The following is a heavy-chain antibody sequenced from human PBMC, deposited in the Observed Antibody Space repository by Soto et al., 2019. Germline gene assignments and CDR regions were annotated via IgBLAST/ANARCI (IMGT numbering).Heavy chain of an antibody. CDR2: IIPIFGTA. V-gene: IGHV1-69*12. Sequence: QVQLVQSGAEVKKPGSSVKVSCKASGGTFSSYAITWVRQAPGQGLEWMGGIIPIFGTANYAQKFQGRVTITADASTSTAYMELSSLRSEDTAVYYCASHSHGDSSYYYGMDVWGQGTTVTVSS. J-gene: IGHJ6*02. D-gene: IGHD4-17*01. CDR3: ASHSHGDSSYYYGMDV. CDR1: GGTFSSYA.